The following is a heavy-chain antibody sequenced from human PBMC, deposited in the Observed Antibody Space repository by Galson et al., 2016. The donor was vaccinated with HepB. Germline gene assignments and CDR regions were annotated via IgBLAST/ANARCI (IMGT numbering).Heavy chain of an antibody. V-gene: IGHV3-48*02. J-gene: IGHJ3*02. CDR3: ARDRADSSGFFFRDAFDI. D-gene: IGHD3-22*01. CDR1: GFNFNIYS. CDR2: ISSSGSPI. Sequence: SLRLSCAASGFNFNIYSFNWVRQAPGKGLEWIGYISSSGSPIHYADSVKGRFTIPRDNDKNSVFLQMNSLRDEDTAVYYCARDRADSSGFFFRDAFDIWGQGTSVTVSA.